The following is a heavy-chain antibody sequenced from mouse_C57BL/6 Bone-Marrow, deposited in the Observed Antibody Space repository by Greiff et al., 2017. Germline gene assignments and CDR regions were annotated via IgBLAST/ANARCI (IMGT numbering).Heavy chain of an antibody. Sequence: EVQLQESGPGLVKLSQSLSLTCSVTGYSITSGYYWNWIRQFPGNKLEWMGYISYDGSNNYNPSLKNRISITRDTSKNQFFLKLNSVTTEDTATYYCARWAMDYWGQGTSVTVSS. CDR3: ARWAMDY. CDR2: ISYDGSN. CDR1: GYSITSGYY. V-gene: IGHV3-6*01. J-gene: IGHJ4*01.